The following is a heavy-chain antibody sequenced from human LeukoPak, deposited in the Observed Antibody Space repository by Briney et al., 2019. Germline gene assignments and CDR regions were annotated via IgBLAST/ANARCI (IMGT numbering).Heavy chain of an antibody. CDR1: RFTFNIYW. Sequence: GGSLRLSCAASRFTFNIYWMHCVRQAPGKGLVWVSRINSDGSITNYADSVKGRFTISRDNAKNTLYLQMNSLRAEDTAVYFCAGSGWETHFDHWGQGTLVTVSS. CDR3: AGSGWETHFDH. CDR2: INSDGSIT. D-gene: IGHD6-19*01. J-gene: IGHJ4*02. V-gene: IGHV3-74*01.